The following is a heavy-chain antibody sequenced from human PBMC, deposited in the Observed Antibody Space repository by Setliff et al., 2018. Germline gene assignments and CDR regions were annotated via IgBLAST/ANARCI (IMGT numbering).Heavy chain of an antibody. Sequence: SETLSLTCTVSGGSISSDYWSWLRQPPGKGLEWIGYIYYSGSTNYNPSLKSRVTKIVDTSKNQFSLNLSSVTAADTAVYYCARLRTGPFDYWGQGTLVTVSS. CDR1: GGSISSDY. V-gene: IGHV4-59*01. CDR2: IYYSGST. J-gene: IGHJ4*02. CDR3: ARLRTGPFDY. D-gene: IGHD1-1*01.